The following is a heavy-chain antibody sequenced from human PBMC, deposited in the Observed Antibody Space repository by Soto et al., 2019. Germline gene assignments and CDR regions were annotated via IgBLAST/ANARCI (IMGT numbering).Heavy chain of an antibody. CDR3: ARGPSILGVVRPGGMDV. CDR2: IYYSGST. CDR1: GGSISSYY. Sequence: SETLSLTCFVSGGSISSYYWSWIRQPPGKGLEWLGYIYYSGSTNYNPSLKSRVTISVDTSKNQFSLTLSSVTAADTAVYYCARGPSILGVVRPGGMDVWGKGTTVTVSS. V-gene: IGHV4-59*01. D-gene: IGHD3-3*01. J-gene: IGHJ6*04.